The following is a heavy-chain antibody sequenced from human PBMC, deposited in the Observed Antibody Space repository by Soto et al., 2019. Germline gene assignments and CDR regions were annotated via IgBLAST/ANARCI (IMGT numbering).Heavy chain of an antibody. CDR2: VFFDGNYK. Sequence: QVQFVQSGGGVVQPGKSLRLSCAASGVTFSRYAMHWVRQAPGERLEWVAVVFFDGNYKNYGDSVKGRFTVSRDNPKNTTYLPTNGLRPEDTGVYYCTKGGTVPFDYWGQGSLVIVSS. CDR1: GVTFSRYA. D-gene: IGHD3-16*01. J-gene: IGHJ4*02. CDR3: TKGGTVPFDY. V-gene: IGHV3-30*18.